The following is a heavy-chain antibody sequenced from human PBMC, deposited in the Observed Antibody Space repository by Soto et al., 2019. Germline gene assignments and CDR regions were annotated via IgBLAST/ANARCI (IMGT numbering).Heavy chain of an antibody. CDR1: GYSFTSYW. J-gene: IGHJ6*02. CDR3: ARSRRGAYSSGWYSPSGYYNYGIDV. V-gene: IGHV5-51*01. Sequence: PGESLKISCKCSGYSFTSYWIGWARQMPGKGLEWMGIIYPGDSDTKYSPSLQGQVTISADTSISTAYLQWTSLKASDTAMYYCARSRRGAYSSGWYSPSGYYNYGIDVWGQGTKVTVSS. D-gene: IGHD6-19*01. CDR2: IYPGDSDT.